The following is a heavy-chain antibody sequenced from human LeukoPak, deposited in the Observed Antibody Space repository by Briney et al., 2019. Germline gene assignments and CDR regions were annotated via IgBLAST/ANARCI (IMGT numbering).Heavy chain of an antibody. CDR3: ARDLTAFGSGSYLD. CDR2: IYYSGST. J-gene: IGHJ4*02. Sequence: SETLSLTCTVSGGSISSSSYYWGWIRQPPGKGPEWIGSIYYSGSTYYNPSLKSRVTISVDTSKNQFSLKLSSVTAADTAVYYCARDLTAFGSGSYLDWGQGTLVTVSS. V-gene: IGHV4-39*02. CDR1: GGSISSSSYY. D-gene: IGHD1-26*01.